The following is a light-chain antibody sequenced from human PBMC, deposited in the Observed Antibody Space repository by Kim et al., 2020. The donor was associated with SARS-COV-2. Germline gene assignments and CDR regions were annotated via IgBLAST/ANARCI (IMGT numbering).Light chain of an antibody. CDR1: SSSIGNNA. CDR3: AAWDDRLNGLV. V-gene: IGLV1-36*01. J-gene: IGLJ2*01. CDR2: YDD. Sequence: QSVLTQPPSVSEAPRQRVTISCSGSSSSIGNNAVNWYQQLPGKAPKLLIYYDDLLPSGVSDRFSGSKSGTSASLAISGLQSEDEADYYCAAWDDRLNGLVFGGGTQLTVL.